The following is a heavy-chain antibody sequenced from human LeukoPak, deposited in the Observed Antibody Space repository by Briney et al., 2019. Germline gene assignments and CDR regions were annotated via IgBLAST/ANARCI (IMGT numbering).Heavy chain of an antibody. Sequence: GGSLRLSCVASGFTFSDYAMSRVRQAPGRGLEWVSVISGTGSGDSTYYADSVEGRFAISRDDSKNTLYLQMNSLRAEDTAVYYCAKDPHPRRSTTITIDYWGQGTLVTVSS. J-gene: IGHJ4*02. CDR2: ISGTGSGDST. CDR1: GFTFSDYA. V-gene: IGHV3-23*01. D-gene: IGHD2/OR15-2a*01. CDR3: AKDPHPRRSTTITIDY.